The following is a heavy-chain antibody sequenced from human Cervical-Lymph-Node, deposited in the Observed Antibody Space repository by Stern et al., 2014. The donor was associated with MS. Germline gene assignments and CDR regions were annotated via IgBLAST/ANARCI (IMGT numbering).Heavy chain of an antibody. Sequence: VQLVESGGGVVQPGRSLRLSCAASGFTFSSYGMHWVRQAPGKGLEWVAVIWYDGSNKYYADSWKGRFTIARDNSKNTLYLQMNSLRAEDTAVYYCARSSSPSPYYYYGMDVWGQGTTVTVSS. J-gene: IGHJ6*02. CDR3: ARSSSPSPYYYYGMDV. D-gene: IGHD6-13*01. CDR1: GFTFSSYG. V-gene: IGHV3-33*01. CDR2: IWYDGSNK.